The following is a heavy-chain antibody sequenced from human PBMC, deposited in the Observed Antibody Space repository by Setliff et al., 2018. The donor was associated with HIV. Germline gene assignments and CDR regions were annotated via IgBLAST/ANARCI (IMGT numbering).Heavy chain of an antibody. Sequence: SETLSLTCAVYGGSFSGYYWTWIRQPPGKGLEWIGEINHSGGTNYNPSLKSRVTMSVDTSKNQFSLKLSSVTAADTAVYYCARGFRRFWSFYYYYYMDVWGKGTTVTVSS. CDR2: INHSGGT. CDR3: ARGFRRFWSFYYYYYMDV. D-gene: IGHD3-3*01. V-gene: IGHV4-34*01. CDR1: GGSFSGYY. J-gene: IGHJ6*03.